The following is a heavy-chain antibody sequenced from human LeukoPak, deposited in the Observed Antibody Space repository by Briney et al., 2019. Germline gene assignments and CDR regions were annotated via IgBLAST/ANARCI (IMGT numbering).Heavy chain of an antibody. V-gene: IGHV3-21*01. CDR3: ARDPSRWELLNFDY. CDR1: GFTFNTYS. J-gene: IGHJ4*02. CDR2: ISSSGTYV. Sequence: GGSLRLSCTASGFTFNTYSMNWVRQAPGKGLEWVSSISSSGTYVYYADSLKGRLTISRDNAKDSLYLQMNSLRAEDTAVYYCARDPSRWELLNFDYWGQGTLVTVSS. D-gene: IGHD1-26*01.